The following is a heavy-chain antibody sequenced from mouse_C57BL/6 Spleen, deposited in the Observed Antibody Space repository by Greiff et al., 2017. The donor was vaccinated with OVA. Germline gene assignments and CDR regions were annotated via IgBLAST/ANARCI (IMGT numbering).Heavy chain of an antibody. Sequence: QVQLQQPGAELVKPGASVKMSCKASGYTFTSYWITWVKQRPGQGLEWIGDIYPGSGSTNYNEKFKSKATLTVDTSSSTAYMQLSSLTSEDSAVYYCARSYYGSHAMDYWGQGTSVTVSS. J-gene: IGHJ4*01. CDR2: IYPGSGST. D-gene: IGHD1-1*01. CDR1: GYTFTSYW. CDR3: ARSYYGSHAMDY. V-gene: IGHV1-55*01.